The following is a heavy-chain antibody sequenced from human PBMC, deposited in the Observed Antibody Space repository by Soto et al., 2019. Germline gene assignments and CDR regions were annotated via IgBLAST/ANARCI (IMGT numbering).Heavy chain of an antibody. Sequence: SETLSLTCTVSGASIRSTDYYWSWIRQAPGKGLGWIGYVYYTGSTYYNPSLLSRLTISVDTSKNQFSLKLTSVTAAETAVYYCVRNAGQAAVDPHWLDSWGQGTQVTVSS. J-gene: IGHJ5*02. CDR3: VRNAGQAAVDPHWLDS. D-gene: IGHD2-2*01. V-gene: IGHV4-30-4*01. CDR2: VYYTGST. CDR1: GASIRSTDYY.